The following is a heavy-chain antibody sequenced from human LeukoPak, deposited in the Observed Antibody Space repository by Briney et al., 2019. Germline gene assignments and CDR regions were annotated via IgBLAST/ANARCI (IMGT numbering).Heavy chain of an antibody. J-gene: IGHJ3*01. CDR1: GGSINGYY. CDR3: ARRRLGDAFDV. Sequence: SETLSLTCTVSGGSINGYYWTWIRQPPGKGLEWIGYIYYSGSTNYNPSLKSRVTLSVHTSQNQFSLRLSSVTAADTAMYYCARRRLGDAFDVWGQGTMVTVSS. V-gene: IGHV4-59*08. CDR2: IYYSGST. D-gene: IGHD3-16*01.